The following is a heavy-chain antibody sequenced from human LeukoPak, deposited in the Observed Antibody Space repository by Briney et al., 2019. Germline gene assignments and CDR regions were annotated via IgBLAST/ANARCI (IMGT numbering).Heavy chain of an antibody. V-gene: IGHV3-23*01. CDR3: ARRSGSGGYFDY. J-gene: IGHJ4*02. Sequence: GGSLRLSCAASGFTFSSYAMSWVRQAPGKGLEWVSAITGSGDSTYYADSVKGRFTFSRDNSKNTLHLQMNSLRAEDTAVYYCARRSGSGGYFDYWGQGTLVTVSS. CDR1: GFTFSSYA. CDR2: ITGSGDST. D-gene: IGHD2-15*01.